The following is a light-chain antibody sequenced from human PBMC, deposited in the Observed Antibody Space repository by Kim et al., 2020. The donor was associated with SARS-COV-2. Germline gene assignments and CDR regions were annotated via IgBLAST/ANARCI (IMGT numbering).Light chain of an antibody. CDR1: QAITKY. V-gene: IGKV1-27*01. Sequence: GDRVTITCRASQAITKYLAWYQQKPGQAPKPLIYAASTLQSGVPSRFSGSGSGTEFTLTISSLQPEDVATYYCQKYNGAPWTFGQGTKVEI. J-gene: IGKJ1*01. CDR2: AAS. CDR3: QKYNGAPWT.